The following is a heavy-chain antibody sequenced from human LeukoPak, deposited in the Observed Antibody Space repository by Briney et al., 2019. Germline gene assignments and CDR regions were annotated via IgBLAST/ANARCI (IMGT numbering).Heavy chain of an antibody. D-gene: IGHD3-22*01. V-gene: IGHV1-18*01. CDR3: ARVAQHRYYFDSSDYRYYFDY. J-gene: IGHJ4*02. CDR1: GYTFTSYG. Sequence: ASEKVSCKASGYTFTSYGITWVRQAPGQGLEWMGWISAYNGYTNYAQMLQGRVTMTTDTSTTTAYMELRSLRSDDTAVYYCARVAQHRYYFDSSDYRYYFDYWGQGTLVTVSS. CDR2: ISAYNGYT.